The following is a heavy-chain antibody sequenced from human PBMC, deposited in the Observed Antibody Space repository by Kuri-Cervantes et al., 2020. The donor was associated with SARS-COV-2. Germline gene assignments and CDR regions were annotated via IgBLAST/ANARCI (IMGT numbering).Heavy chain of an antibody. D-gene: IGHD3-3*01. Sequence: SETLSLTCTVSGGSISSSSYYWGWIRQPPGKGLEWIGSIYYSGSTYYNPSLKSRVTISVDTSKNQFSLELSSVTAADTAVYYCATSGYYDFWSGYYFDYWGQGTLVTVSS. CDR1: GGSISSSSYY. J-gene: IGHJ4*02. V-gene: IGHV4-39*01. CDR3: ATSGYYDFWSGYYFDY. CDR2: IYYSGST.